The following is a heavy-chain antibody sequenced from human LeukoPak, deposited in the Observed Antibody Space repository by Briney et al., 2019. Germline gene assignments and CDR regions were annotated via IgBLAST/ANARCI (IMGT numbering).Heavy chain of an antibody. CDR1: GYTFTSYG. Sequence: ASVKVSCKASGYTFTSYGISWVRQAPGQGLEWMGWISAYNGNTNYAQKLQGRVTMTTDTSTSTAYMELRSLRSDDTAVYYCARSPTMVRGVITYYYYYMDVWGKGTTVTVSS. V-gene: IGHV1-18*01. J-gene: IGHJ6*03. D-gene: IGHD3-10*01. CDR3: ARSPTMVRGVITYYYYYMDV. CDR2: ISAYNGNT.